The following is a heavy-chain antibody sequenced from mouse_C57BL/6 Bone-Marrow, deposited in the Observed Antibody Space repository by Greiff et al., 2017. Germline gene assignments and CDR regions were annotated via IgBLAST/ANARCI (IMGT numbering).Heavy chain of an antibody. J-gene: IGHJ2*01. Sequence: VQLQQSGAELARPGASVKLSCKASGYTFTSYGISWVKQRTGQGLEGIGEIYPRSGNTYYNEKFKGKATLTADKSSSTAYMELRSLTSEDSAVYFCAREGRRRGYYFDYWGQGTTLTVSS. CDR2: IYPRSGNT. CDR3: AREGRRRGYYFDY. V-gene: IGHV1-81*01. D-gene: IGHD2-12*01. CDR1: GYTFTSYG.